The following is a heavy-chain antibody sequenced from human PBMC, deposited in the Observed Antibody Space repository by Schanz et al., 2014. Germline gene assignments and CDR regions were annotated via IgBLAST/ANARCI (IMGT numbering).Heavy chain of an antibody. Sequence: QVQLVQSGAEVKKPGASVKVSCKASGYTFTTYAMSWVRQAPGQRLEWMGWISAYNGNTKYPQKLQGRVTMTTDTSTSTAYMELRSLRSDDAAVYYCARSAGRDFWSGYYTRFDYWGQGTLVTVSS. CDR2: ISAYNGNT. J-gene: IGHJ4*02. CDR1: GYTFTTYA. D-gene: IGHD3-3*01. CDR3: ARSAGRDFWSGYYTRFDY. V-gene: IGHV1-18*01.